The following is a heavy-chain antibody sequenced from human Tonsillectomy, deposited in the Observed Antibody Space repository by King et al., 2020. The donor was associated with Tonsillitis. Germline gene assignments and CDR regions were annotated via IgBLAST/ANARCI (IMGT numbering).Heavy chain of an antibody. CDR2: INPKRGGT. CDR1: GYTFTGYY. J-gene: IGHJ6*02. D-gene: IGHD3-10*02. V-gene: IGHV1-2*02. Sequence: QLVQSGAEVKKPGASVNVSCKASGYTFTGYYMHWVRQAPGQGPEWMGWINPKRGGTNYAQKFQGRVTMTRDTSISTVYMELNSLGSDDTAVYYCAKVGWSGGYYSGLDVWGQGTTVTVSS. CDR3: AKVGWSGGYYSGLDV.